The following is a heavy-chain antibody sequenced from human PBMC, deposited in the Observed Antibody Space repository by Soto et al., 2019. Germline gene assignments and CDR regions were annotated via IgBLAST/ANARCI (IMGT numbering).Heavy chain of an antibody. D-gene: IGHD6-13*01. CDR3: ARDIRPHGGKQLHWFDP. V-gene: IGHV4-30-4*01. CDR1: GGSISSGDYY. Sequence: NPSETLSLTCTVSGGSISSGDYYWSWIRQPPGKGLEWIGYIYYSGSTYYNPSLKSRVTISVDTSKNQFSLKLSSVTAADTAVYYCARDIRPHGGKQLHWFDPWGQGTLVTVSS. CDR2: IYYSGST. J-gene: IGHJ5*02.